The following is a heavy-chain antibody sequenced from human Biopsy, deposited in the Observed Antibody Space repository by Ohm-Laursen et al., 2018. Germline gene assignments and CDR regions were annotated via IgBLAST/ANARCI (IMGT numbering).Heavy chain of an antibody. CDR1: GFTFNRYW. D-gene: IGHD5-24*01. V-gene: IGHV3-33*03. J-gene: IGHJ3*02. Sequence: SLRLSCAASGFTFNRYWMNWVRQAPGKGLEWVAVLWYDGTNKYYADSVKGRFTISRDNAKNSLYLQMNSLRAEDTALYYCAKGQAPDGYNYAFDIWGQGAMLTVSS. CDR3: AKGQAPDGYNYAFDI. CDR2: LWYDGTNK.